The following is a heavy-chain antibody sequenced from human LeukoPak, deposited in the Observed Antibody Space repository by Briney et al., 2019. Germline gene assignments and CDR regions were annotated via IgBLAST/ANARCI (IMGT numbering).Heavy chain of an antibody. CDR2: ISGSGGST. Sequence: GGSLRLSCAASGFTFSSYAMSWVRQAPGKGLEWVSAISGSGGSTYYADSVKGRFTISRDNSKNTLYLQMNSLRAEDTAVYYCAANNDFWSGYPDYWGQGTLVTVSS. D-gene: IGHD3-3*01. V-gene: IGHV3-23*01. CDR1: GFTFSSYA. J-gene: IGHJ4*02. CDR3: AANNDFWSGYPDY.